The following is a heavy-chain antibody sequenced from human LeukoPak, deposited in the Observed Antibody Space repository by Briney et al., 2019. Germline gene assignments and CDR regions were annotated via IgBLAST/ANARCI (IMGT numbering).Heavy chain of an antibody. Sequence: PSETLSLTCTVSGGSIISYYWSWVRQPAGKGLEWIGRIYTSGNINYNPSLKSRVTISVYKSKNQFSLKLTSVTAADTAVYYRARDVVGSIDYWGQGILVTVSS. V-gene: IGHV4-4*07. CDR3: ARDVVGSIDY. CDR1: GGSIISYY. J-gene: IGHJ4*02. D-gene: IGHD2-21*01. CDR2: IYTSGNI.